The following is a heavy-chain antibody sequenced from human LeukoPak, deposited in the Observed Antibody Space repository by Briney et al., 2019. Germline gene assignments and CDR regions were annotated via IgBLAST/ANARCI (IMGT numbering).Heavy chain of an antibody. CDR2: IYYTGKT. CDR3: ARSQNYYGSGDY. CDR1: GDSVSNGNYY. J-gene: IGHJ4*02. V-gene: IGHV4-61*03. D-gene: IGHD3-10*01. Sequence: SETLSLTCTVSGDSVSNGNYYWSWLRQPPGKALEWIGYIYYTGKTYYNPSLEGRVTILVDTSRNHFSVKLSSATAADTAVYYCARSQNYYGSGDYWSQGTLVTVSS.